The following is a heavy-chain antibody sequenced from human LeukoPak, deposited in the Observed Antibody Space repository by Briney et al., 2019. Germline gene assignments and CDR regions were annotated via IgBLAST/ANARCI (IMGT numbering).Heavy chain of an antibody. CDR3: ARWYDILTGYDY. J-gene: IGHJ4*02. V-gene: IGHV4-34*01. CDR1: GGSFSGYY. CDR2: INHSGST. Sequence: PSETLSLTCAVYGGSFSGYYWSWIRQPPGKGLEWIGEINHSGSTNYNPSLKSRVTISVDTSKNQFSLKLSSVTAADTAVYYCARWYDILTGYDYWGQGTLVTVSS. D-gene: IGHD3-9*01.